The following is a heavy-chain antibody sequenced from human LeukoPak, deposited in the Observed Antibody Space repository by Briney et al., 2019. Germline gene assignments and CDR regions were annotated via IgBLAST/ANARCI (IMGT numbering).Heavy chain of an antibody. V-gene: IGHV2-5*01. CDR3: TSRRHTILPVVDAFDI. CDR2: IYWNDDK. J-gene: IGHJ3*02. D-gene: IGHD3-9*01. CDR1: GFSLSTSGLG. Sequence: SGPTLVKPTQTLTLTCTFSGFSLSTSGLGVGWIRQPPGKALEWLALIYWNDDKRYSPSLKSRLTITKDTSKNQVVLTMTNMDPVDTATFFSTSRRHTILPVVDAFDIWGQGTMVTVSS.